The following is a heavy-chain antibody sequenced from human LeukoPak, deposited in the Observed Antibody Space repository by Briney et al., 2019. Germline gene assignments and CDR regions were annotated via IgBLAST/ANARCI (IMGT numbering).Heavy chain of an antibody. V-gene: IGHV3-30*18. CDR2: ISYDGSNQ. D-gene: IGHD2-15*01. J-gene: IGHJ4*02. Sequence: GGSLRLSCAASGFTFSSYGMHWVRQAPGKGLEWVAGISYDGSNQYYADSAKGRFTISRDNSKNTLYLQRNSLRAEDTAVYYCAKGPLLLRGFESVYFDYWGQGTLVTVSS. CDR3: AKGPLLLRGFESVYFDY. CDR1: GFTFSSYG.